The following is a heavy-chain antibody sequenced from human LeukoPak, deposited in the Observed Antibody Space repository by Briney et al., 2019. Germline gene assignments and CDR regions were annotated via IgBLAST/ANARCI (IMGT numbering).Heavy chain of an antibody. Sequence: ASVKISCKASGGTCSSYAISWVRQAPGQGLEWMGRIIPIFGTANYAEKFQGRVTITTDESTSTAYMELSSLRSEDTAVYYCARDLTPAYGLVYYFDYWGQGTLVTVSS. CDR2: IIPIFGTA. J-gene: IGHJ4*02. V-gene: IGHV1-69*05. D-gene: IGHD3-10*01. CDR1: GGTCSSYA. CDR3: ARDLTPAYGLVYYFDY.